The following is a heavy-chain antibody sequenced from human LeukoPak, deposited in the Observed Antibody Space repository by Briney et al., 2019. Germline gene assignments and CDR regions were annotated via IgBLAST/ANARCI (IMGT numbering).Heavy chain of an antibody. Sequence: SETLSLTCAVYGGSFSGYYWSWIRQPPGKGLEWIGEINHSGSTNYNPSLKSRVTISVDTSKNQFSLKLSSVTAADTAVYYCARDYYGSGSNNWLDPWGQGTLVTVSS. CDR3: ARDYYGSGSNNWLDP. CDR2: INHSGST. J-gene: IGHJ5*02. D-gene: IGHD3-10*01. CDR1: GGSFSGYY. V-gene: IGHV4-34*01.